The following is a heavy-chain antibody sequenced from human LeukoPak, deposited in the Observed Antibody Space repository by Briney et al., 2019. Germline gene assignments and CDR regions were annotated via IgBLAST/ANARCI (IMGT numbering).Heavy chain of an antibody. Sequence: PSETLSLTCTVSDDSISSILYYWGWIRQSPGKGLEWIGSIYHSGSTYYNPSLKGRVTISVDTFKNQFSLKLHSVTAADTALYYCARHSTRVGWSGPFDYWGQGSLVTVSS. V-gene: IGHV4-39*01. J-gene: IGHJ4*02. CDR1: DDSISSILYY. CDR2: IYHSGST. CDR3: ARHSTRVGWSGPFDY. D-gene: IGHD3-3*01.